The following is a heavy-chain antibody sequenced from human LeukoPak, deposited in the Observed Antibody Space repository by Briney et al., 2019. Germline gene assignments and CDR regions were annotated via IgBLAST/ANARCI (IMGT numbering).Heavy chain of an antibody. CDR2: ISGSGGST. V-gene: IGHV3-23*01. J-gene: IGHJ4*02. CDR3: ASLLAYNSGGEAFDH. CDR1: GFTFSSYA. D-gene: IGHD1-20*01. Sequence: PGGSLRLSCAASGFTFSSYAMSWVRQAPGKGLEWVSAISGSGGSTYYADSVKGRFTISRDNSKNTLYLQMNSLRAEETAVYYCASLLAYNSGGEAFDHWGQGTLVTVSS.